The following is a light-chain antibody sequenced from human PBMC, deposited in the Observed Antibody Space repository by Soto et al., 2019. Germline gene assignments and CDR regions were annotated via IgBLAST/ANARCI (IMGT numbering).Light chain of an antibody. CDR1: QSLINN. Sequence: EIVLTQSPATLSVSPGDRATLSCRAVQSLINNLAWYQQKPGQAPRLLIYGVSARATGIPARFSGSGSGAEFTLTISSLQSEDSAVYYCQHYNNWPVYAFGQGTKVDI. CDR3: QHYNNWPVYA. CDR2: GVS. V-gene: IGKV3-15*01. J-gene: IGKJ2*01.